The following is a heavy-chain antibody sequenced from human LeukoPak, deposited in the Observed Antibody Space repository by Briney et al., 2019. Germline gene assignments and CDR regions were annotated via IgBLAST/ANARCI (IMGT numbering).Heavy chain of an antibody. J-gene: IGHJ4*02. CDR1: GGSISSSSNY. D-gene: IGHD6-6*01. Sequence: PSETLSLTCTVSGGSISSSSNYWGWIRQPPGKGLEWIGSIYYSGSTYYNPSLKSRVTISVDTSKNQFSLKLSSVTAADTAVYYCARASIAARFCLDYWGQGTLVTVSS. V-gene: IGHV4-39*01. CDR2: IYYSGST. CDR3: ARASIAARFCLDY.